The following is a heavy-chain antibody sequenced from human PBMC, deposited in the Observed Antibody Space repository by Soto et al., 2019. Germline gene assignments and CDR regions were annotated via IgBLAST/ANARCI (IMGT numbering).Heavy chain of an antibody. V-gene: IGHV4-4*02. CDR2: VYHNGLT. J-gene: IGHJ4*02. CDR1: GDSITSNNW. D-gene: IGHD6-19*01. CDR3: ARDAAVPGEADRFDY. Sequence: LSLTCAVPGDSITSNNWWSWVRQPPGKGLEWIGEVYHNGLTNYNPSLKSRVTMSIDTSKNQFSLKLTSVTAADTAMYYCARDAAVPGEADRFDYWGQGTLVTV.